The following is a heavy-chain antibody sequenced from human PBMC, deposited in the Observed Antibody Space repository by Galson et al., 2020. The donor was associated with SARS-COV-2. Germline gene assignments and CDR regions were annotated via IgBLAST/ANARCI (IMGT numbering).Heavy chain of an antibody. CDR3: ARDPKFSTGWAPSKGWFDP. D-gene: IGHD6-19*01. J-gene: IGHJ5*02. CDR1: GVSISSSNW. V-gene: IGHV4-4*02. CDR2: IYHTGST. Sequence: ASETLSLTCTVSGVSISSSNWWSWVRQPPGKGLEWIGEIYHTGSTNYNPSLKSRVTISVDKSKNHFSLKLNSVTAADTAVYYCARDPKFSTGWAPSKGWFDPWGQGTLVTVS.